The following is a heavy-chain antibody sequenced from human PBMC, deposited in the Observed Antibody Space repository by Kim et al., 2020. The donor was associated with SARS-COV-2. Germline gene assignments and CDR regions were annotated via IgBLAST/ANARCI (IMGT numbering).Heavy chain of an antibody. Sequence: YNPSLKSRDTISVDTSKNQFSLKLSSVTAADTAVYYCARDRSPQLAYDYWGQGTLVTVSS. CDR3: ARDRSPQLAYDY. D-gene: IGHD6-13*01. V-gene: IGHV4-59*01. J-gene: IGHJ4*02.